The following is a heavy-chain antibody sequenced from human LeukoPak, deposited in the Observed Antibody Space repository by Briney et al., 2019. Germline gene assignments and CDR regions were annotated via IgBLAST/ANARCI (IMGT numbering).Heavy chain of an antibody. D-gene: IGHD6-25*01. CDR2: ISSSSSTI. Sequence: GGSLRLSCAASGFTFSSYGMNWVRQAPGKGLEWVSYISSSSSTIYYGDSVKGRFTISRDNAKNSLYLQMNSLRAEDTAVYYCAKGGLAGRPDYWGQGTLVTVSS. V-gene: IGHV3-48*01. CDR1: GFTFSSYG. CDR3: AKGGLAGRPDY. J-gene: IGHJ4*02.